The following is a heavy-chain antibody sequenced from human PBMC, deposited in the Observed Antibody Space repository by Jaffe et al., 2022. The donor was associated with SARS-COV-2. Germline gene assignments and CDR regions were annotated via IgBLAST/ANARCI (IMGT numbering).Heavy chain of an antibody. CDR2: ISSSSSYI. CDR3: ARDSLGRSGGGHDY. J-gene: IGHJ4*02. D-gene: IGHD2-15*01. CDR1: GFTFSSYS. Sequence: EVQLVESGGGLVKPGGSLRLSCAASGFTFSSYSMNWVRQAPGKGLEWVSSISSSSSYIYYADSVKGRFTISRDNAKNSLYLQMNSLRAEDTAVYYCARDSLGRSGGGHDYWGQGTLVTVSS. V-gene: IGHV3-21*01.